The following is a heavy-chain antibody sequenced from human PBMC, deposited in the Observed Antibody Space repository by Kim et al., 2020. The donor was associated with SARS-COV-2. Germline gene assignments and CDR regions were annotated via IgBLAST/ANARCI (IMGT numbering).Heavy chain of an antibody. CDR3: ARGAGITMVRGEFPEDY. V-gene: IGHV4-34*01. Sequence: LKSRVTISVDTSKNQFSLKLSSVTAADTAVYYCARGAGITMVRGEFPEDYWGQGTLVTVSS. D-gene: IGHD3-10*01. J-gene: IGHJ4*02.